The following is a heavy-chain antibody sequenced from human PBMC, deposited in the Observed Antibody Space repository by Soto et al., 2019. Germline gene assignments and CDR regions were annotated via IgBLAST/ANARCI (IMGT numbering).Heavy chain of an antibody. CDR2: VSSDGNNK. Sequence: GGSLRLSCAASGFSFSNYGMHWVRQAPGKGLEWVAFVSSDGNNKYYADSVKGRFTISRDNSKNTLYLQVDSLRVDDTAVYYCAKDRVIQLLPIWPDPWGQGTLVTVSS. J-gene: IGHJ5*02. CDR3: AKDRVIQLLPIWPDP. V-gene: IGHV3-30*18. CDR1: GFSFSNYG. D-gene: IGHD2-2*01.